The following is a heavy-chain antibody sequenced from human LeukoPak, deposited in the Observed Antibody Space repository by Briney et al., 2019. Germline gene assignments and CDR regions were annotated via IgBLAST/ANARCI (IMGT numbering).Heavy chain of an antibody. Sequence: GGSLRLACAASGFTFDDYAMHWVRQAPGKGLEWVSGISCNRRTTDYADSVEARFTISRDNAKNSLYRQMSSLRAEDSALYYCPNDYDFWSGQLPLGGAFDIWGQGTMGTVSS. J-gene: IGHJ3*02. CDR3: PNDYDFWSGQLPLGGAFDI. D-gene: IGHD3-3*01. V-gene: IGHV3-9*01. CDR2: ISCNRRTT. CDR1: GFTFDDYA.